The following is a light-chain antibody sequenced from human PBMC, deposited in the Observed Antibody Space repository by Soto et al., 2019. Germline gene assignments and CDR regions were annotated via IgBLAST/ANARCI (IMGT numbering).Light chain of an antibody. CDR2: RND. V-gene: IGLV1-47*01. CDR1: SSNIGSNY. J-gene: IGLJ2*01. Sequence: QPVLTQPPSASGTPGQRVNISCSGSSSNIGSNYVYWYQQLPGTAPKLLIYRNDQRPSGVPDRFSGSKSGTSASLAIIGLRSEDEAHYHCASWDDTLTGLLFGGGTKLTVL. CDR3: ASWDDTLTGLL.